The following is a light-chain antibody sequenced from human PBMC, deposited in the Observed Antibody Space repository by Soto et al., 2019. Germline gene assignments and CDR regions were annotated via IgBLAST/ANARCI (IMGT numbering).Light chain of an antibody. CDR1: SSDVGGYKY. J-gene: IGLJ2*01. CDR2: EVN. CDR3: SSYPDSVI. Sequence: QSALTQPASVSGSPGQSITISCTGTSSDVGGYKYVSGYQQHPGKAPKLVVSEVNNRPSGFSDRFSGSKSGNTASLTISGLQTEDEADYYCSSYPDSVIFGGGTKLTVL. V-gene: IGLV2-14*01.